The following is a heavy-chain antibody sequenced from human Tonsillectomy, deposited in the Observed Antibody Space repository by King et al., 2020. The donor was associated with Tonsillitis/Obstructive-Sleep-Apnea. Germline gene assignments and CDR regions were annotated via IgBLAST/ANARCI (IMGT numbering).Heavy chain of an antibody. D-gene: IGHD4-17*01. CDR2: IKQDGSEK. J-gene: IGHJ2*01. Sequence: VQLVESGGGLVQPGGSLRLSCAASGFTFSSYWMSWVRQAPGKGLEWVANIKQDGSEKYYVDSVKGRFTISRDNAKNSLYLQMNSLRAEDTAVYYCASETTVTALYRYFDLWGRGTLVTVSS. CDR1: GFTFSSYW. V-gene: IGHV3-7*04. CDR3: ASETTVTALYRYFDL.